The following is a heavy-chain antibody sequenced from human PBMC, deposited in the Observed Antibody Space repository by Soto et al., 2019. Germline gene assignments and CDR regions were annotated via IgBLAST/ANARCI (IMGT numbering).Heavy chain of an antibody. J-gene: IGHJ4*02. Sequence: SVKVSCKASGGTFSSYAISWVRQAPGQGLEWMGGIIPIFGTANYAQKFQGRVTITADESTSTACMELSSLRSEDTAVYYCARSTETYYYDSSGYYPSDYWGQGTLVTVSS. CDR3: ARSTETYYYDSSGYYPSDY. CDR2: IIPIFGTA. CDR1: GGTFSSYA. D-gene: IGHD3-22*01. V-gene: IGHV1-69*13.